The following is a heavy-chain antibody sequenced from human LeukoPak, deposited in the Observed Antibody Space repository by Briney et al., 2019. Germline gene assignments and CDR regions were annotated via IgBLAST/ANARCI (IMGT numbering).Heavy chain of an antibody. V-gene: IGHV1-2*02. CDR1: GGTFSSYA. CDR3: ARDSTMVRGVEGFAVY. J-gene: IGHJ4*02. D-gene: IGHD3-10*01. Sequence: ASVKVSCKASGGTFSSYAISWVRQAPGQGLEWMGWINPNSGGTNYAQKFQGRVTMTRDTSISTAYMELSRLRSDDTAVYYCARDSTMVRGVEGFAVYWGQGTLVTVSS. CDR2: INPNSGGT.